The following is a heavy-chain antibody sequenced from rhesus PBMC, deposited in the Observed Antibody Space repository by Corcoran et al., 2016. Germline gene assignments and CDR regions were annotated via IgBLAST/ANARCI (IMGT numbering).Heavy chain of an antibody. V-gene: IGHV4S7*01. CDR1: GGSISGGYY. D-gene: IGHD3-28*01. J-gene: IGHJ6*01. CDR2: IDGNRAST. Sequence: QVQLQESGPGLVKPSETLSLTCAVSGGSISGGYYWGWIRQHPGKGLEWIGNIDGNRASTHNNTSRNGRVTISKDTSKNQFSLKLSSVTAADTAVYYWARDLYYGSAELGSYGLDSWGQGVVVTVSS. CDR3: ARDLYYGSAELGSYGLDS.